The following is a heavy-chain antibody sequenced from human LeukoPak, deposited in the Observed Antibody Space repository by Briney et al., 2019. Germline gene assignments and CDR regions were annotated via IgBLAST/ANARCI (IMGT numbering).Heavy chain of an antibody. D-gene: IGHD6-13*01. Sequence: PGGSLRLSCAASGFTVSSNYMSWVRQAPGKGLEWVSVIYSGGSTYYADSVKGRFTISRDNSKNTLYLQMNSLRAEDTAVYYCARPYSSSGIDYWGQGTLVTVSS. CDR2: IYSGGST. J-gene: IGHJ4*02. V-gene: IGHV3-66*01. CDR3: ARPYSSSGIDY. CDR1: GFTVSSNY.